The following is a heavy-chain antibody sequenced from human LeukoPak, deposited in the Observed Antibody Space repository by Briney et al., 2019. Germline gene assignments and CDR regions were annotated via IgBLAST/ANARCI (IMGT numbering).Heavy chain of an antibody. D-gene: IGHD3-3*01. Sequence: GGSLRLSCAASGFTFSSYSMNWVRQAPGKGLEWVSYISSSSSTIYYADSVKGRFTISRDNAKNSLYLQMNSLRAEDTAVYYCARDRIDFWSGYLDYWGQGTLVTVSS. V-gene: IGHV3-48*04. CDR3: ARDRIDFWSGYLDY. CDR1: GFTFSSYS. CDR2: ISSSSSTI. J-gene: IGHJ4*02.